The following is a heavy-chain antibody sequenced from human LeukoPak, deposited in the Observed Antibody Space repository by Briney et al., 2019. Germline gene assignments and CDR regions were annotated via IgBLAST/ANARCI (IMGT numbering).Heavy chain of an antibody. CDR2: INHSGST. J-gene: IGHJ5*02. CDR3: ARVGYYRVT. V-gene: IGHV4-34*01. CDR1: GGSFSGYY. D-gene: IGHD1-26*01. Sequence: SETLSLTCAVHGGSFSGYYWSWIRQPPGKGLEWIGEINHSGSTNYNPSLKSRVTISVDTSKNQFSLKLSSVTAADTAVYYCARVGYYRVTWGQGTLVTVSS.